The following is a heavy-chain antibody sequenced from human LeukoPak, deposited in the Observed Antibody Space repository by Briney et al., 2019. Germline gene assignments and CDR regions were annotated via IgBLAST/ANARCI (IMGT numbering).Heavy chain of an antibody. J-gene: IGHJ4*02. D-gene: IGHD1-26*01. V-gene: IGHV3-72*01. CDR1: GFTFSDHY. Sequence: GGSLRLSCAASGFTFSDHYMDWVRQAPGKGLEWVGRTRNKANSYTAEYAASVKGRFTISRDDSKNSLYLQMNSLKTEDTAVYYCARERDGGYSGSYYGLDFDYWGQGTLVTVSS. CDR3: ARERDGGYSGSYYGLDFDY. CDR2: TRNKANSYTA.